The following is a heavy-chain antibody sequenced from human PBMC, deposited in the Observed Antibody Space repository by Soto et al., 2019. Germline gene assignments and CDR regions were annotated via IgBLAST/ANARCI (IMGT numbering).Heavy chain of an antibody. CDR3: AIHGVCYMCVDSRFDP. CDR2: IIPIFGTA. Sequence: QVQLVQSGAEVKKPGSSVKVSCKASGGTFSSYAISWVRQAPGQGLEWMGGIIPIFGTANYAQKFQGRVTIPADESTSTAYMELSSLRSEDTAVYYCAIHGVCYMCVDSRFDPWGQGTLVTVSS. V-gene: IGHV1-69*01. J-gene: IGHJ5*02. CDR1: GGTFSSYA. D-gene: IGHD2-8*01.